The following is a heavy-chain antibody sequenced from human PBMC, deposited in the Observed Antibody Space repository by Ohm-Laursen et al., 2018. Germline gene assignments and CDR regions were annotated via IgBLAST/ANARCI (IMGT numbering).Heavy chain of an antibody. CDR1: GFFFSTCG. D-gene: IGHD4-17*01. CDR2: ISSDGSDK. V-gene: IGHV3-30*18. J-gene: IGHJ4*02. CDR3: AKDRSPTVTIDY. Sequence: SLRLSCTASGFFFSTCGIHWVRQAPGKGLEWVAVISSDGSDKYYADSVKGRFTTSRDNSKNTLYLQMNSLRDEDTAVYYCAKDRSPTVTIDYWGQGTMVTVSS.